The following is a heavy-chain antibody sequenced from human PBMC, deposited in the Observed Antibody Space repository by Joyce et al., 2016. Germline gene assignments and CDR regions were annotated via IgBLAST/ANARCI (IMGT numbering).Heavy chain of an antibody. D-gene: IGHD6-19*01. J-gene: IGHJ4*02. CDR2: INNSGVT. Sequence: QVQLQQWGAGLLKPSETLSLTCAVSGGPFRGFFWTWVRQPPGKGLEWIGDINNSGVTNYKPSLKTRVTFSVETSKNQCSLKLTSLSAADTAVYYCARSQWLAPLMYWGQGTPVTVSS. CDR3: ARSQWLAPLMY. V-gene: IGHV4-34*01. CDR1: GGPFRGFF.